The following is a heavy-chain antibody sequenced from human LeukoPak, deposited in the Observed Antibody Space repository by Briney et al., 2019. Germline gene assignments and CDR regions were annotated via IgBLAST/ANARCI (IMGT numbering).Heavy chain of an antibody. V-gene: IGHV1-46*01. CDR1: GYTFTSYY. CDR3: ASSIVGALDAFDI. J-gene: IGHJ3*02. CDR2: INPSGGST. D-gene: IGHD1-26*01. Sequence: GASVKVSFKASGYTFTSYYMHWVRQAPGQGLEWMGIINPSGGSTSYAQKFQGRVTMTRDTSTSTVYMELSSLRSEDTAVYYCASSIVGALDAFDIWGQGTMVTVSS.